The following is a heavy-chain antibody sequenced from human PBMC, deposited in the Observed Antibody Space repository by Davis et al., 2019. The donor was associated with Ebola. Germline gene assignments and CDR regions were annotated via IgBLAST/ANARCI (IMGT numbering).Heavy chain of an antibody. D-gene: IGHD2-2*01. J-gene: IGHJ5*02. CDR2: INPNNGDT. V-gene: IGHV1-2*02. CDR3: ARDLTGITCCS. Sequence: ASVKVSCKASGDTFSTNSVIWVRQAPGQGLEYMGWINPNNGDTYYAPQFQGRVTLTRDTSISTAFMELSGLTSDDTADYYCARDLTGITCCSWGQGTLVTVSS. CDR1: GDTFSTNS.